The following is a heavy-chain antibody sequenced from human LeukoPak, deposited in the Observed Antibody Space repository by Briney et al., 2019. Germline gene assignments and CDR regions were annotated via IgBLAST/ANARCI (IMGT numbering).Heavy chain of an antibody. Sequence: PGGSLRLSCAASGFPFSSYAMYWVRQAPGKGLVWVSRVHGDGNNIGYADSVRGRFNISRDNAKNTLYLQMNSLRPEDKAVYYCARARVGDPTDYWGQGTLVTVSS. CDR3: ARARVGDPTDY. CDR1: GFPFSSYA. J-gene: IGHJ4*02. V-gene: IGHV3-74*01. CDR2: VHGDGNNI. D-gene: IGHD1-26*01.